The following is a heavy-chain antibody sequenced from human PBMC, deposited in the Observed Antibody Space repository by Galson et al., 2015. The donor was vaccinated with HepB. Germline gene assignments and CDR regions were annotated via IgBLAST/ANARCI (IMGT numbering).Heavy chain of an antibody. CDR3: TRMGGLGWQRTPNWFGA. CDR2: IKQKGSER. J-gene: IGHJ5*01. D-gene: IGHD3-16*01. Sequence: SLRLSCAASGFSFSDYLMGWVRQAPGKGLEWVANIKQKGSERDYVDSVKGRFVISRDNAHNTLYLQTDSLRVEDTAVYYCTRMGGLGWQRTPNWFGAGGHGTLVTVSS. V-gene: IGHV3-7*01. CDR1: GFSFSDYL.